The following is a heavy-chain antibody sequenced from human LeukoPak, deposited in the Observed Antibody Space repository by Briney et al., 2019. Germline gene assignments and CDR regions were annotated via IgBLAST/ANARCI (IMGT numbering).Heavy chain of an antibody. Sequence: GGSLRLSCAASGFTFRRYAMHWVRQAPGKGLEWVAVISYDENNENYADSVKGRFTISRDNSKNTLYLQMNSLRVEDTAVYYCARAYAGSYSGGDYWGQGTLVTVSS. CDR2: ISYDENNE. J-gene: IGHJ4*02. CDR3: ARAYAGSYSGGDY. D-gene: IGHD1-26*01. V-gene: IGHV3-30-3*01. CDR1: GFTFRRYA.